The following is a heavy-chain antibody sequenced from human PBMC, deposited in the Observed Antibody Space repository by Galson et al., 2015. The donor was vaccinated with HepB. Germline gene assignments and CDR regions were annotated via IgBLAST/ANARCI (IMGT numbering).Heavy chain of an antibody. CDR3: AKDLALTASYYYLGMDV. V-gene: IGHV3-30*18. CDR1: GFSFRFFG. J-gene: IGHJ6*02. CDR2: ISYDGNTK. Sequence: SLRLSCAASGFSFRFFGMHWVRQAPGKGLEWVAVISYDGNTKFYADSVKGRFTISRDNSKSTLYLQMDSLRAEDTAVYYCAKDLALTASYYYLGMDVWGQGTTVTVSS. D-gene: IGHD2-21*02.